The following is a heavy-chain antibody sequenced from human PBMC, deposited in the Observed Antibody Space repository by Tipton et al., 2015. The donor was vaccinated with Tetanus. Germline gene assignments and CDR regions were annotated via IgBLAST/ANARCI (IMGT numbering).Heavy chain of an antibody. Sequence: LRLSCTVSGGSLSSSHWAWIRQNPGKGLEWLGYIFSGGTTFYSPSLNGRVSMSLDTSKNLFALRLASVTAADTAVYYCARDRHPYRISGAFRGNDALDIWGPGALVTVSS. CDR1: GGSLSSSH. D-gene: IGHD1-26*01. J-gene: IGHJ3*02. CDR2: IFSGGTT. V-gene: IGHV4-31*03. CDR3: ARDRHPYRISGAFRGNDALDI.